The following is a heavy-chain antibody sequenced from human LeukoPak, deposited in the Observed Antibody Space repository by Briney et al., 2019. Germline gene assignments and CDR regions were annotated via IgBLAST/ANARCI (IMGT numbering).Heavy chain of an antibody. V-gene: IGHV4-31*03. CDR3: ARGGDGSGSYYAESFDY. CDR2: IYYSGST. D-gene: IGHD3-10*01. Sequence: SETLSLTCTVSGGSISGGFYYWTWIRQHPGKGLGWIGYIYYSGSTYYNPSLKSRVTISIDTSKNQFSLKLSSVTAADTAVYYCARGGDGSGSYYAESFDYWSQGTLVTVSS. CDR1: GGSISGGFYY. J-gene: IGHJ4*02.